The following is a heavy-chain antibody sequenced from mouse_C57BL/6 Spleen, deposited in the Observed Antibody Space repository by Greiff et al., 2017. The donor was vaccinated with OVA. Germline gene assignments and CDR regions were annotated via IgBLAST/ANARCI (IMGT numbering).Heavy chain of an antibody. CDR2: IHPNSGST. V-gene: IGHV1-64*01. CDR3: AVNYYGKDYAMDY. J-gene: IGHJ4*01. D-gene: IGHD1-1*01. CDR1: GYTFTSYW. Sequence: VQLQQPGAELVKPGASVKLSCKASGYTFTSYWMHWVKQRPGQGLEWIGMIHPNSGSTNYNEKFKSKATLTVDKSSSTAYIQLSSLTSEDSAVYYCAVNYYGKDYAMDYWGQGTSVTVSS.